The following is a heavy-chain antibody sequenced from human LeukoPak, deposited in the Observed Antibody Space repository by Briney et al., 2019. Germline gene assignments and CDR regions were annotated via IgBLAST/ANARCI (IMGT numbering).Heavy chain of an antibody. V-gene: IGHV4-30-2*01. Sequence: SETLSLTCAVSGGSISSGGYSWSWIRQPPGRGLEWIGYIYHSGSTYYNPSLKSRVTISVDRSKNQFSLKLSSVTAADTAVYYCARAAYCSSTSCSAFDYWGQGTLVTVSS. CDR1: GGSISSGGYS. J-gene: IGHJ4*02. CDR3: ARAAYCSSTSCSAFDY. D-gene: IGHD2-2*01. CDR2: IYHSGST.